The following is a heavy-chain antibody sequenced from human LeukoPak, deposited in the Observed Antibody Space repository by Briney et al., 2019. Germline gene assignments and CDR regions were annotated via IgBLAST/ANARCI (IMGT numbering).Heavy chain of an antibody. CDR1: GFTFSTYW. CDR2: IYIDGSST. D-gene: IGHD2-2*01. Sequence: GGSLRLSCAASGFTFSTYWMHWVRQAPGKGLVWVSRIYIDGSSTNYADSVKGRFTISRDNAKNTLYLQMDGLRADDTAVYYCARGASARQDFWGQGTLVTVSS. V-gene: IGHV3-74*01. J-gene: IGHJ4*02. CDR3: ARGASARQDF.